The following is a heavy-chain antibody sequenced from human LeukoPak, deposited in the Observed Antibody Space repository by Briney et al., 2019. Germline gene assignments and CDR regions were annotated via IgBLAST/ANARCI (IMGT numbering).Heavy chain of an antibody. V-gene: IGHV3-33*06. CDR2: IWYDASNK. D-gene: IGHD1-26*01. Sequence: PGGSLRLSCAASGFTLSSFGMHWVRQAPGKGLEWVAVIWYDASNKYYADSVKGRFTISRDNSKNTLYLQMDSLRTEDTAVYYCAKERATTTTFDYWGQGTLITVSS. CDR1: GFTLSSFG. J-gene: IGHJ4*02. CDR3: AKERATTTTFDY.